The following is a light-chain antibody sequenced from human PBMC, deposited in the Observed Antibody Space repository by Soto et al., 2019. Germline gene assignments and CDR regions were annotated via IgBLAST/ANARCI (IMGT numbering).Light chain of an antibody. CDR3: QQYPRDPYT. CDR1: QSVLYSTNNKNY. V-gene: IGKV4-1*01. J-gene: IGKJ2*01. Sequence: DIVMTQSPDSLAVSLGERATINCKSSQSVLYSTNNKNYLAWYQQKPGQSPKLLMYWASTRESGGPDRFSGTGSGTDFTLTISSLQAEDVAVYYCQQYPRDPYTFGQGTKLEIK. CDR2: WAS.